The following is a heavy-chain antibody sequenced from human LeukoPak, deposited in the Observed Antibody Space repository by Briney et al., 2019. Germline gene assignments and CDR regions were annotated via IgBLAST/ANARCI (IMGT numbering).Heavy chain of an antibody. D-gene: IGHD5-12*01. Sequence: ASVKVSCKASGYTFTSYGISWVRQAPGQGLEWMGWISAYNGNTNYAQKLQGRVTMTTDTSTSTAYMELRSLRSDDTAVYYCARESRVHSGTDAFDIWGQGTMVTVSS. J-gene: IGHJ3*02. CDR2: ISAYNGNT. CDR3: ARESRVHSGTDAFDI. CDR1: GYTFTSYG. V-gene: IGHV1-18*01.